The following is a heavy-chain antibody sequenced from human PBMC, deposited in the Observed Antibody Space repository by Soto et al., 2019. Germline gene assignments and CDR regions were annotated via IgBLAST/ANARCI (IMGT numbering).Heavy chain of an antibody. Sequence: GGSLRLSCAASGFTVSSNYMSWVRQAPEKGLEWVSVIYSGGSAYYADSVKGRFTISRDNSKNTLYLQMNSLRAEDTAVYYCAKEPYSSSYYYYGMDVWGQGTTVTVSS. CDR3: AKEPYSSSYYYYGMDV. J-gene: IGHJ6*02. CDR2: IYSGGSA. CDR1: GFTVSSNY. V-gene: IGHV3-66*01. D-gene: IGHD6-6*01.